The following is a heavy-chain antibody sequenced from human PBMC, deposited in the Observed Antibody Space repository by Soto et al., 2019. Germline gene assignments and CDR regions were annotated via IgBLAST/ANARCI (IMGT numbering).Heavy chain of an antibody. CDR3: ARGMTPPGAPAWYYFDS. CDR1: GASITGSSY. Sequence: KPSEALSLTFTVSGASITGSSYWSWIRQPAGKGLEWIGRFSLSGTSSYNPSLRSRVTMSADVSKNQFSLRLTSVTAADTALYYCARGMTPPGAPAWYYFDSWGQGTLVTVSS. CDR2: FSLSGTS. D-gene: IGHD2-8*02. V-gene: IGHV4-4*07. J-gene: IGHJ4*02.